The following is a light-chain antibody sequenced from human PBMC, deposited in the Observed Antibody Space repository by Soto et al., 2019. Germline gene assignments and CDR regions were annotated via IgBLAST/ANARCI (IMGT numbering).Light chain of an antibody. CDR3: QQYHILWT. Sequence: IVLTQSPATLSVSPGERATLSCRASQGIFYNLAWFQQRHGQAPRLLIYRASTRATHIPARFSGSGSGTEFTLTSSSLHAEDCALYYCQQYHILWTFGQGTRVEIK. J-gene: IGKJ1*01. CDR2: RAS. V-gene: IGKV3-15*01. CDR1: QGIFYN.